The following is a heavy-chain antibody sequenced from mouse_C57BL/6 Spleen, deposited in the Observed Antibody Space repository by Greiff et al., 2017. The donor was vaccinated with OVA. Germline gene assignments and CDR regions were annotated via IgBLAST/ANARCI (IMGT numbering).Heavy chain of an antibody. Sequence: VQLQQSGAELVRPGASVTLSCKASGYTFTDYEMHWVKQTPVHGLEWIGAIDPATGGTAYNQKFKGKAILTADKSSSTAYMELRSLTSEDSAVYYCARVTEAKGYYAMDYWGQGTSVTVSS. D-gene: IGHD3-2*02. CDR1: GYTFTDYE. V-gene: IGHV1-15*01. CDR2: IDPATGGT. J-gene: IGHJ4*01. CDR3: ARVTEAKGYYAMDY.